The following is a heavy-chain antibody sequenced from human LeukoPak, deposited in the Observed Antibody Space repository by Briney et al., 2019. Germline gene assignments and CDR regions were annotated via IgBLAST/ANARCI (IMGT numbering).Heavy chain of an antibody. J-gene: IGHJ5*02. CDR3: ARAIEGWFDP. Sequence: ASVKVSCKASGGTFSSYAISWVRQAPGQGLEWMGRIFPIFGIANYAQKFQGRVTITADKSTSTAYMELSSLRSEDTAVYYCARAIEGWFDPWGQGTLVTVSS. V-gene: IGHV1-69*04. CDR2: IFPIFGIA. CDR1: GGTFSSYA. D-gene: IGHD2/OR15-2a*01.